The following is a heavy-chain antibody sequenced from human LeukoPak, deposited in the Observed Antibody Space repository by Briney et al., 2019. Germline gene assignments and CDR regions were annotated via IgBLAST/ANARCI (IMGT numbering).Heavy chain of an antibody. V-gene: IGHV4-34*01. CDR3: ACLYYYDSSGYSGGFDY. D-gene: IGHD3-22*01. CDR1: GGSFSGYY. CDR2: INHSGST. J-gene: IGHJ4*02. Sequence: SETLSLTCAVYGGSFSGYYWSWIRQPPGKGLEWIGEINHSGSTNYNPSLKSRVTISVDTSKNQFSLKLSSVTAADTAVYYCACLYYYDSSGYSGGFDYWGQGTLVTVSS.